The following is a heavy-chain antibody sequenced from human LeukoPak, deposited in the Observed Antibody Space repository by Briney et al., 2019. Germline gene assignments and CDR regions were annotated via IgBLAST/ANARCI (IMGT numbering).Heavy chain of an antibody. Sequence: SETLSLTCTVSSGSISSYYCSWIRQPPGKGLEWIGYIYYSGSTNYNPSLKSRVTISVDTSRNQFSLKLNSVTAADTAVYYCARDEVSDYYYYYGMDVWGQGTTVTVSS. D-gene: IGHD3-22*01. J-gene: IGHJ6*02. V-gene: IGHV4-59*01. CDR3: ARDEVSDYYYYYGMDV. CDR2: IYYSGST. CDR1: SGSISSYY.